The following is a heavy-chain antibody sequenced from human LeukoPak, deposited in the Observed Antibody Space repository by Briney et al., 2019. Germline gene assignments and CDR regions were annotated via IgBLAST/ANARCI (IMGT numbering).Heavy chain of an antibody. V-gene: IGHV3-23*01. CDR2: IGGRGGST. Sequence: GGSLRLSCAASGFRFSDFTMTWVRQAPGKGPEWVSAIGGRGGSTYYADSLGGRFTISRDNSKDMLYLQMNSLKVEDTATYYCGKEGGAWGQGTKVTVSS. CDR3: GKEGGA. D-gene: IGHD3-16*01. CDR1: GFRFSDFT. J-gene: IGHJ5*02.